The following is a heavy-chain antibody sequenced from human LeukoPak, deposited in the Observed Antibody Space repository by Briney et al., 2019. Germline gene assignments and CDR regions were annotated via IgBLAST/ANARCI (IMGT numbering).Heavy chain of an antibody. CDR2: IIPILGIA. D-gene: IGHD2-21*01. J-gene: IGHJ3*01. CDR3: TREGVYSPDPSSYHRRPFDL. CDR1: GGTFSSYA. V-gene: IGHV1-69*04. Sequence: SVKVSCKASGGTFSSYAISWVRQAPGQGLEWMGRIIPILGIANYAQKFQGRVTITADKSTHTAHMELSSLTSDDTAVYYCTREGVYSPDPSSYHRRPFDLWGKGTVVIVSS.